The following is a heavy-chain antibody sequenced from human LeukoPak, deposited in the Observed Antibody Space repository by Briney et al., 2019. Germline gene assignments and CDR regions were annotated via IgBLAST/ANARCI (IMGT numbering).Heavy chain of an antibody. V-gene: IGHV1-2*02. CDR2: INPNSGGT. J-gene: IGHJ4*02. Sequence: ASVKVSCKASGYTFTSYYMHWVRQAPGQGLEWMGWINPNSGGTNYAQKFQGRVTMTRDTSISTAYMELSRLRSDDTAVYYCARNGGSGSPYFDYWGQGTLVTVSS. CDR3: ARNGGSGSPYFDY. CDR1: GYTFTSYY. D-gene: IGHD3-10*01.